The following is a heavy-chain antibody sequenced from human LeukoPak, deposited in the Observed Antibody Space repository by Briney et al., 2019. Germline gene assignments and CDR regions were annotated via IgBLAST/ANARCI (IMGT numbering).Heavy chain of an antibody. CDR2: ISSSSSYI. V-gene: IGHV3-21*01. Sequence: GGSLRLSCAAAGFTFSSYSMNWVSQPPGKGLEWVSSISSSSSYIYYADSVKGRFTNSRDNANNSLYLQMNSLRAEDTAVYYCASDYYDSSGYYSAFDIWGQGTMVTVSS. J-gene: IGHJ3*02. D-gene: IGHD3-22*01. CDR1: GFTFSSYS. CDR3: ASDYYDSSGYYSAFDI.